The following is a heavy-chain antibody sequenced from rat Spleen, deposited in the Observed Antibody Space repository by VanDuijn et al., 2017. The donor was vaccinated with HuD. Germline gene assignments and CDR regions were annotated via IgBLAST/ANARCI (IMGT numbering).Heavy chain of an antibody. CDR3: TRDRTYYGFTLDY. CDR2: IRPSGADT. D-gene: IGHD1-9*01. J-gene: IGHJ2*01. Sequence: EVKLVESGGGLVHPGRSLKLSCAVSGFNFDDYWMTWVRQAPTKGLEWVATIRPSGADTYYRDSVKGRFTISRDNAKSTLYLQMNSLRSEDTATYYCTRDRTYYGFTLDYWGQGVMVTVSS. V-gene: IGHV5-46*01. CDR1: GFNFDDYW.